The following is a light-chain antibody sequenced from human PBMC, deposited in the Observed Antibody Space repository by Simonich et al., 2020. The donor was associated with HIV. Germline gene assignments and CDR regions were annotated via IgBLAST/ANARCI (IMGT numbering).Light chain of an antibody. CDR1: GSDVGGYNY. V-gene: IGLV2-14*03. Sequence: QSALTQPASVSGSPGQSITISCTGTGSDVGGYNYVSWYQQHPGKAPKLMIYDVSKRPSGVSNRFSGSKSGNTASLTISRLRAEDEADYYCSSYTGISTVVFGGGTKLTVL. CDR2: DVS. J-gene: IGLJ2*01. CDR3: SSYTGISTVV.